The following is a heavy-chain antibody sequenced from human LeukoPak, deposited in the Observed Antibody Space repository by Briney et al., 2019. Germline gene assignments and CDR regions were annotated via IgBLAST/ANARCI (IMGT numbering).Heavy chain of an antibody. Sequence: SETLSLTCTVSGGSISSYFWSCIRQPPGKGLEWIGYIYTSGSTNYNPSLKSRVTMTVDTSKNQFSLKLNSVSAADTAVYYCARVLQNYYHMDVWGKGTTVTVSS. CDR1: GGSISSYF. D-gene: IGHD3-3*01. CDR3: ARVLQNYYHMDV. V-gene: IGHV4-4*09. CDR2: IYTSGST. J-gene: IGHJ6*03.